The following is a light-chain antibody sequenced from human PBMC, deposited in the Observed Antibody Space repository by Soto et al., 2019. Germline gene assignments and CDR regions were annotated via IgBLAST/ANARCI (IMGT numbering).Light chain of an antibody. Sequence: EIVLTQSPGTLSLSPGERATLSCRASQSVSSNNLVWYQQKPGQAPRLLICGASYRAAGIPDRFSGSGSGTDFTLTISRLEPEDFALYYCQQYGSSPWTFGQGTKVEIK. J-gene: IGKJ1*01. CDR3: QQYGSSPWT. CDR1: QSVSSNN. V-gene: IGKV3-20*01. CDR2: GAS.